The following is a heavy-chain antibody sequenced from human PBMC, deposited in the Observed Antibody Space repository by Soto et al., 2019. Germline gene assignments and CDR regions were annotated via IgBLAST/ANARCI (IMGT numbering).Heavy chain of an antibody. V-gene: IGHV1-2*02. CDR1: GYTFTGYY. Sequence: GASVKVSCKASGYTFTGYYMHWVRHAPGQGXEWMGWINPNSGGTNYAQKFQGRVTMTRDTSISTAYMELSRLRSDDTAVYYCARETPMITFGGVTANWFDPWGQGTLVTVSS. CDR2: INPNSGGT. CDR3: ARETPMITFGGVTANWFDP. J-gene: IGHJ5*02. D-gene: IGHD3-16*01.